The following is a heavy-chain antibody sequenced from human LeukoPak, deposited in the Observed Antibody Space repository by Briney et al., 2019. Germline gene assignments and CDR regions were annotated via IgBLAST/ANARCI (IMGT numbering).Heavy chain of an antibody. CDR2: ISYDGSNK. Sequence: GGSLRLSCAASRFTFSSYGMHWVRQAPGKGLEWVAVISYDGSNKYYADSVKGRFTISRDNSKNTLYLQMNSLRAEDTAVYYCAKDRRRYCSGGSCYVDYFDYWGQGTLVTVSS. CDR3: AKDRRRYCSGGSCYVDYFDY. CDR1: RFTFSSYG. J-gene: IGHJ4*02. V-gene: IGHV3-30*18. D-gene: IGHD2-15*01.